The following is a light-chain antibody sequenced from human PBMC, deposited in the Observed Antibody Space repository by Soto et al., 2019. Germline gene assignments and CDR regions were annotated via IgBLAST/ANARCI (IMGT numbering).Light chain of an antibody. CDR1: SSNIGAGYD. CDR3: QSYDSSLSARNYV. CDR2: GNT. Sequence: QPVLTQPPSVSGAPGQRVTISCTGSSSNIGAGYDVHWYQQLPGTAPKLLIYGNTNRPSGVPDRFSGSKSGTSASLAITGLQAEDEADYYCQSYDSSLSARNYVFGTGTKVTVL. V-gene: IGLV1-40*01. J-gene: IGLJ1*01.